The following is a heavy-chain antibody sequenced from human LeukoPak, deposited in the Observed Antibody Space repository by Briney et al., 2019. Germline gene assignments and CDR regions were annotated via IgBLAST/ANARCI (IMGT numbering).Heavy chain of an antibody. CDR1: GASIGSYY. J-gene: IGHJ4*02. CDR3: ARVDSNSRSYFDY. Sequence: PSETLSLTCTVSGASIGSYYWSWIRQSPRKGLEWIGDMYYSGRTNYNPSLKSRVTISEDTSKNQFSLRLTSVTAADTAVYYCARVDSNSRSYFDYWGQGTLVTVSS. D-gene: IGHD6-13*01. CDR2: MYYSGRT. V-gene: IGHV4-59*01.